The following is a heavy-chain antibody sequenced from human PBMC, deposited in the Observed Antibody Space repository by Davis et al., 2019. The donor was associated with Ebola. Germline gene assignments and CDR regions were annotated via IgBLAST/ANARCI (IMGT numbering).Heavy chain of an antibody. CDR2: IKVGNGNT. J-gene: IGHJ4*02. CDR3: AKDRGGYSPLDF. CDR1: GYDFTAYG. D-gene: IGHD2-15*01. V-gene: IGHV1-3*01. Sequence: ASVKVSCKASGYDFTAYGIHWVRQAPGQRLEWMGWIKVGNGNTEYSQSFQDRVTITRDTTASTAYMDLSSRTSGDTAVYFCAKDRGGYSPLDFWGQGSLITVSS.